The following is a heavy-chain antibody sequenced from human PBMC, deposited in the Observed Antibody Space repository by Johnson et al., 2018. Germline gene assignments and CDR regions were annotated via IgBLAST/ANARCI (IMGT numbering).Heavy chain of an antibody. CDR1: GFIVSSYG. V-gene: IGHV3-30*03. CDR3: ARDITSHFSDYYALDV. D-gene: IGHD2/OR15-2a*01. CDR2: ISYPGSDT. Sequence: LVESGGGVVQPGKSLRLSCAASGFIVSSYGIHWVRQAPGKGLEWVAVISYPGSDTHYADSVRGRFIISRDNSKNALSLQMNSLRGEDTAVYYCARDITSHFSDYYALDVWGQGTTVTVSS. J-gene: IGHJ6*02.